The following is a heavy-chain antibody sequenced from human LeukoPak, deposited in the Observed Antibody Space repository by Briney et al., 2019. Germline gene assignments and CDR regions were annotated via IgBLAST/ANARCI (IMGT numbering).Heavy chain of an antibody. CDR1: GGSFSGYY. Sequence: SETLSLTCAVYGGSFSGYYCSWIRQPPGKGLEWIGEINHSGSTNYNPSLKSRVTISVDTSKNQFSLKLRSVTAADTAVYYCARGIGSGYYRRYNWFDPWGQGTLVTVSS. J-gene: IGHJ5*02. V-gene: IGHV4-34*01. CDR2: INHSGST. CDR3: ARGIGSGYYRRYNWFDP. D-gene: IGHD3-22*01.